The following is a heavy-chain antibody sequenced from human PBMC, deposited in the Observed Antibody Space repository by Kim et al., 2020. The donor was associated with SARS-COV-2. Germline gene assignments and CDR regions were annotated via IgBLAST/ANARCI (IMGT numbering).Heavy chain of an antibody. CDR2: ISSSSSYI. CDR1: GFTFSSYS. CDR3: ARDLGGWAFDP. D-gene: IGHD6-19*01. J-gene: IGHJ5*02. V-gene: IGHV3-21*01. Sequence: GGSLRLSCAASGFTFSSYSMNWVRQAPGKGLEWVSSISSSSSYIYYADSVKGRFTISRDNAKNSLYLQMNSLRAEDTAVYYCARDLGGWAFDPWGQGTLVTVSS.